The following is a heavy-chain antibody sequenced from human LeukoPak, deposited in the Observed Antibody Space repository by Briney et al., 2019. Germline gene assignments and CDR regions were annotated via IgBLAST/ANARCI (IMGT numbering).Heavy chain of an antibody. CDR1: GYSFTGYY. CDR2: INPNSGDT. J-gene: IGHJ4*02. D-gene: IGHD3-9*01. CDR3: ARVSSFDWLYYFDY. Sequence: ASVKVSCKASGYSFTGYYIHWVRQPPGQGLECMGWINPNSGDTNYAQKFQGRVTMTRDTSISTAYMELSRLRSDDTAIYYCARVSSFDWLYYFDYWGQGTLVTVSS. V-gene: IGHV1-2*02.